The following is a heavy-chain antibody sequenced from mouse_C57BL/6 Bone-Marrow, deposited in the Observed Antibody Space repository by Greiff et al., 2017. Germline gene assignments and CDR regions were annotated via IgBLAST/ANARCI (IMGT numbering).Heavy chain of an antibody. CDR2: SSNKANDYTT. J-gene: IGHJ1*03. V-gene: IGHV7-1*01. CDR1: GFTFSDLY. CDR3: AMGAGYYGIHCAMDV. Sequence: EVQLVESGGGLVQSGRSLRLSCATSGFTFSDLYMEWVRQAPGQGLEWIAASSNKANDYTTEYSASVKARFIVSRETSQSILYLQMKALRGEETAIYDCAMGAGYYGIHCAMDVWGKGTTVTVSS. D-gene: IGHD2-1*01.